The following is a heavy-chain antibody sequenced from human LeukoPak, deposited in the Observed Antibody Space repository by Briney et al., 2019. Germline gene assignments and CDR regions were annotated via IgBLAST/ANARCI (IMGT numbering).Heavy chain of an antibody. CDR3: ARGSSSGLFPDY. CDR1: GFTFSSYG. J-gene: IGHJ4*02. V-gene: IGHV3-30*02. CDR2: IRYDGSNK. Sequence: PGGSLRLSCAASGFTFSSYGMHWVRQAPGKGLEWVAFIRYDGSNKYYADSVKGRFTISRDNSKNTLYLQMGSLRAEDMAVYYCARGSSSGLFPDYWGQGTLVTVSS. D-gene: IGHD3-10*01.